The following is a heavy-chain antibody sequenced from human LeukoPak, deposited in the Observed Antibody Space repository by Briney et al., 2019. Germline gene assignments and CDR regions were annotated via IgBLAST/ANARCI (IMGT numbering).Heavy chain of an antibody. V-gene: IGHV3-23*01. CDR2: ISGSGGST. CDR1: GFTFSSYA. J-gene: IGHJ4*02. D-gene: IGHD6-13*01. Sequence: AGGSLRLSCAASGFTFSSYAMSWVRQAPGKGLEWVSAISGSGGSTYYADSVKGRFTISRDNSKNTLYLQMNSLRAEDTAVFYCAKDRGGIAAAGTTRYFDYWGQGTLVTVSS. CDR3: AKDRGGIAAAGTTRYFDY.